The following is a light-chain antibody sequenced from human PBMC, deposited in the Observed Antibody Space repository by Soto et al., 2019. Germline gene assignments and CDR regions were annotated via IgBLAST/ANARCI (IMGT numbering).Light chain of an antibody. Sequence: QSALTKPASVSASPGQSITISCTGTSSNVGTYHLVSWYQHHPDKAPTLIIYEGTKRPSGISSRFYGSNSGNTASLTISGLQAEDDDDYYCCSFAVGAALVFGGGTKVTVL. J-gene: IGLJ2*01. CDR3: CSFAVGAALV. V-gene: IGLV2-23*01. CDR1: SSNVGTYHL. CDR2: EGT.